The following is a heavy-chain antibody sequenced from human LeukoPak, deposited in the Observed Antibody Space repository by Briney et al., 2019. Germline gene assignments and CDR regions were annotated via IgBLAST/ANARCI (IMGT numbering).Heavy chain of an antibody. Sequence: GASVKVSCKGSGGTFSSYSISWVRQAPGQGLEWMGGVIPAFGTAHYAQKIQGRVTFTTDESTTTAYMELRSLRSEDTAVYYCASEGNYDSSGYSRYNYYYMDVWGKGTAVTVSS. CDR1: GGTFSSYS. V-gene: IGHV1-69*05. J-gene: IGHJ6*03. CDR3: ASEGNYDSSGYSRYNYYYMDV. D-gene: IGHD3-22*01. CDR2: VIPAFGTA.